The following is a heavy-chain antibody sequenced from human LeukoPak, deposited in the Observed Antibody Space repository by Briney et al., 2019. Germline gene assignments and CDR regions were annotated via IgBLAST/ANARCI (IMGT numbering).Heavy chain of an antibody. D-gene: IGHD1-26*01. CDR3: ARSYSGSYENYYYYGMDV. CDR2: IYYSGST. Sequence: SETLSLTCTVSGGSISSYYWSWIRQPPGKGLEWIGYIYYSGSTNYNPSLKSRVTISVDTSKNQFSLKLSSVTAADTAVYYCARSYSGSYENYYYYGMDVWGQGTTVTVSS. V-gene: IGHV4-59*01. J-gene: IGHJ6*02. CDR1: GGSISSYY.